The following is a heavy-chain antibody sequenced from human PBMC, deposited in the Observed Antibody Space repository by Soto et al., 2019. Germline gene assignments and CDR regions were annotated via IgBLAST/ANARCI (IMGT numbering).Heavy chain of an antibody. J-gene: IGHJ4*02. Sequence: SETLPLTCAVYGGSFSGYYWTWIRQPPGKGLEWIGEINHGGSTYYNPSLKSRVTISVDTSKKQFSLDLSSVTAADTAVYYCVSQVPGIANYFDYWGQGALVTVSS. CDR2: INHGGST. CDR3: VSQVPGIANYFDY. V-gene: IGHV4-34*01. CDR1: GGSFSGYY. D-gene: IGHD2-21*01.